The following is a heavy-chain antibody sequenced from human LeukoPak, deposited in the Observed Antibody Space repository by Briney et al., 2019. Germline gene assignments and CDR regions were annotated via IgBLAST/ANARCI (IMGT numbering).Heavy chain of an antibody. D-gene: IGHD3-22*01. CDR3: AKDRYYDSSASGWFDP. V-gene: IGHV3-23*01. Sequence: SGGSLRLSCAASGFTFNTYAMSWVRQAPGKGLEWVSGISGRGGSTDYADSVKGRFTISRDNSKNTLYLQMNSLRAEDTAVYYCAKDRYYDSSASGWFDPWGQGTLVTVSS. CDR1: GFTFNTYA. J-gene: IGHJ5*02. CDR2: ISGRGGST.